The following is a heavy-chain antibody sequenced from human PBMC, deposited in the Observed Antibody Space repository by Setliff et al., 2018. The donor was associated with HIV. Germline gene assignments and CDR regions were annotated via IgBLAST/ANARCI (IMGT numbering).Heavy chain of an antibody. CDR3: ARDFKP. V-gene: IGHV4-61*02. CDR1: GGSISSGSYY. CDR2: IFSSGST. Sequence: SETLSLTCTVSGGSISSGSYYWSWIRQPAGKGLEWIGRIFSSGSTNYNPSLKSRVTISVDTSKNQFSLKVSSVTDADTAVYYCARDFKPWGKGTLVTVSS. J-gene: IGHJ5*01.